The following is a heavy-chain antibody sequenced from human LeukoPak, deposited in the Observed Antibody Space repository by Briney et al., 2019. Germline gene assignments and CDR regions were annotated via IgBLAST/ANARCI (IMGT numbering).Heavy chain of an antibody. CDR3: ARDARPATYYFDY. V-gene: IGHV3-53*01. Sequence: GGSLRPSCAASGFTASTNYMSWVRQAPGKGLEWVSVIYSGGSTYYADSVKGRFTISRDNSKNTLYLQMNSLRAEDTAVYYCARDARPATYYFDYWGQGTLVTVSS. CDR2: IYSGGST. CDR1: GFTASTNY. D-gene: IGHD6-6*01. J-gene: IGHJ4*02.